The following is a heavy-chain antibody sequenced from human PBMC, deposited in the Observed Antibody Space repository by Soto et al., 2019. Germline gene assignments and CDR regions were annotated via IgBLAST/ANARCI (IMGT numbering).Heavy chain of an antibody. J-gene: IGHJ3*02. CDR1: GGSISSGGYY. CDR3: ARDWAPSYYYDSSGYPAPLRNAFDI. Sequence: PSETLSLTCTVSGGSISSGGYYWSWIRQHPGKGLEWIGYIYYSGSTYYNPSLKSRVTISVDTSKNQFSLKLSSVTAADTAVYYCARDWAPSYYYDSSGYPAPLRNAFDIWGQGTMVTVSS. D-gene: IGHD3-22*01. CDR2: IYYSGST. V-gene: IGHV4-31*03.